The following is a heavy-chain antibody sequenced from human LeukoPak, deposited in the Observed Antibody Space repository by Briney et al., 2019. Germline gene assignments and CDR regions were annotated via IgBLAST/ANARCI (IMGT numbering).Heavy chain of an antibody. V-gene: IGHV4-39*01. CDR1: GGSISSSSYY. CDR3: ARRYGSGSYLLPNNWFDP. J-gene: IGHJ5*02. Sequence: SENLSCTCTVSGGSISSSSYYWGWIRQPPGKGLEWIGSIYYSGSTYYNQSLRGRVTISVESSKNEYSLKLSSVTAADTAVYYCARRYGSGSYLLPNNWFDPWGQGTLVTVSS. CDR2: IYYSGST. D-gene: IGHD3-10*01.